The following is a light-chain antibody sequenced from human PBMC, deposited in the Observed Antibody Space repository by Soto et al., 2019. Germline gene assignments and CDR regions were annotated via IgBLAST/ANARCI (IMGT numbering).Light chain of an antibody. CDR2: GAS. V-gene: IGKV3-20*01. Sequence: VLTQSPVTLSLSPGERATLFCRASQSITYTFFGWYQQKPGQPPRLLIYGASNRAPGITDRFSGTGSDTDFTFTIRRVEPEDFAIYYCQHYGSSPLTFGGGTKLEIK. CDR3: QHYGSSPLT. CDR1: QSITYTF. J-gene: IGKJ4*01.